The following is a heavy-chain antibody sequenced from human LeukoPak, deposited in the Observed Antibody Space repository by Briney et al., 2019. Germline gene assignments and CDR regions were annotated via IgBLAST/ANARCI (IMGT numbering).Heavy chain of an antibody. V-gene: IGHV4-59*01. CDR2: IYYSGST. D-gene: IGHD3-3*01. CDR1: GDSISSYY. J-gene: IGHJ5*02. CDR3: ATLNYDFWSGYSNWFDP. Sequence: SETLSLTCTVSGDSISSYYWSWIRQPPGKGLEWIGYIYYSGSTNYNPSLKSRVTISVDTSKNQFSLKLSSVTAADTAVYYCATLNYDFWSGYSNWFDPWGQGTLVTVSS.